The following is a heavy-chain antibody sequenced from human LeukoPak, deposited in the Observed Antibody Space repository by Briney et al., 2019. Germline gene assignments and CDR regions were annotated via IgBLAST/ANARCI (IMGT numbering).Heavy chain of an antibody. D-gene: IGHD6-19*01. CDR2: IIPIFGTA. V-gene: IGHV1-69*06. CDR3: ARDSAWLVPSAEYFKH. J-gene: IGHJ1*01. Sequence: ASVKVSCKASGGTFSSYAISWVRQAPGQGLEWMGGIIPIFGTANYAQKFQGRVTITADKSTSTAYMELRSLRSDDTAVYYCARDSAWLVPSAEYFKHWGQGTLVTVSS. CDR1: GGTFSSYA.